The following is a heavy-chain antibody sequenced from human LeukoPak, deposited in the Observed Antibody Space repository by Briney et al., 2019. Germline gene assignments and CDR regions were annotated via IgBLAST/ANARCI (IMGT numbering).Heavy chain of an antibody. Sequence: SETLSLTCTVSGGSISSYYWSWIRQPAGKGLEWIGRIYTSGSTNYNPSLKNRVTMSLDTSKNQFFLKLSTVTAADTAVDYCGRDIKAHPHFFDYWGQGTLVTVSS. D-gene: IGHD2/OR15-2a*01. V-gene: IGHV4-4*07. CDR1: GGSISSYY. CDR2: IYTSGST. CDR3: GRDIKAHPHFFDY. J-gene: IGHJ4*02.